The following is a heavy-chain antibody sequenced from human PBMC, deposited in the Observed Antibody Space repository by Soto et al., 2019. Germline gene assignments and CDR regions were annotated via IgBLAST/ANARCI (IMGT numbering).Heavy chain of an antibody. CDR1: GGSISSYY. CDR2: IYYSGST. Sequence: TSETLSLTCTVSGGSISSYYWSWIRQPPGKGLEWIGYIYYSGSTNYNPSLKSRVTISVDTSKNQFSLKLSSVTAADTAVYYCARGGFWSGRHYYYYYYMDVWGKGTTVTVSS. D-gene: IGHD3-3*01. V-gene: IGHV4-59*01. CDR3: ARGGFWSGRHYYYYYYMDV. J-gene: IGHJ6*03.